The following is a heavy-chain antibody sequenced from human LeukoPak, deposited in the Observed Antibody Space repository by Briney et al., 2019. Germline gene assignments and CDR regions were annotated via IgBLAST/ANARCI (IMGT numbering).Heavy chain of an antibody. CDR1: GGSISSSSYY. J-gene: IGHJ6*02. D-gene: IGHD6-13*01. CDR2: IYYSGST. V-gene: IGHV4-39*07. CDR3: ARGAAAGNTYYYYYGMDV. Sequence: PSETLSLTCTVSGGSISSSSYYWGWIRQPPGKGLEWIGSIYYSGSTYYNPSLKSRVTISVDTSKNQFSLKLSSVTAADTAVYYCARGAAAGNTYYYYYGMDVWGQGTTVTVSS.